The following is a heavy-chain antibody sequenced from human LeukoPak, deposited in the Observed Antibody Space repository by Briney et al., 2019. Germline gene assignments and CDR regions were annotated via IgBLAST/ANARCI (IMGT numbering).Heavy chain of an antibody. CDR3: ARPVEEMATIPYFDY. J-gene: IGHJ4*02. CDR1: GGSTSSSSYY. D-gene: IGHD5-24*01. V-gene: IGHV4-39*01. CDR2: IYYSGST. Sequence: SSETLSLTCTVSGGSTSSSSYYWGWIRQPPGKGLEWIGSIYYSGSTYYNPSLKSRVTISVDTSKNQFSLKLSSVTAADTAVYYCARPVEEMATIPYFDYWGQGTLVTVSS.